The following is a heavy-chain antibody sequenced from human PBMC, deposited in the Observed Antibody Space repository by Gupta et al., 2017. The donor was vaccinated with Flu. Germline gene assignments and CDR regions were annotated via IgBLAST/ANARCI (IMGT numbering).Heavy chain of an antibody. D-gene: IGHD2-2*02. CDR3: ARGYCSSSSCYRPYSYYIDV. V-gene: IGHV4-59*01. CDR1: GGSFNEYH. J-gene: IGHJ6*03. CDR2: ISDSGLT. Sequence: QVQLQESGPGLVKPSETLSLTCTVSGGSFNEYHWTWIRQPPGKGLEWIGYISDSGLTNYNPSLNSRVTMSADTSTSQFFLQLTSVTAADTAVYYCARGYCSSSSCYRPYSYYIDVWGKGTAVTVSS.